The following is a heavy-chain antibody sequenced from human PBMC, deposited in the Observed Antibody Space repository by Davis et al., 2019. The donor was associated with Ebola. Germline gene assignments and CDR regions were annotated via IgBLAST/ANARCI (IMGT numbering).Heavy chain of an antibody. J-gene: IGHJ3*01. CDR2: IYYSGTT. V-gene: IGHV4-61*03. D-gene: IGHD2-8*02. CDR3: ARDYWATEGAFDV. Sequence: SETLSLTCTVSGGSVSSGSYYWSWIRQPPGKGLEWIGYIYYSGTTHYNPSLRGRVTISVDTSKKHFSLKLGSVTAADTAVYYCARDYWATEGAFDVWGQGTLVTVSS. CDR1: GGSVSSGSYY.